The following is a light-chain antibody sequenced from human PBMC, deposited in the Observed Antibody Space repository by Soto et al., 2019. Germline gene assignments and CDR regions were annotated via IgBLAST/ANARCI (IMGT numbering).Light chain of an antibody. CDR1: QSISSY. CDR3: QQSYTTPLT. CDR2: AAS. Sequence: DIQMTQFPSSLSASVGDRVTITCRASQSISSYLNWYQQKPGNASKLLIYAASSLQSEVPSRFSGSGSGTDFTLTISTLQPEDFATYYCQQSYTTPLTFGGGTKVEIK. J-gene: IGKJ4*01. V-gene: IGKV1-39*01.